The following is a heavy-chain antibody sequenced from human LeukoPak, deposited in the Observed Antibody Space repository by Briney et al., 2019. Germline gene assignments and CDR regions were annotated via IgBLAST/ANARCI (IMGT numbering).Heavy chain of an antibody. D-gene: IGHD3-16*01. Sequence: ASVKVSCKASGYTFTINHIHWVRQAPGQGLEWMGVINPSGDSTTYAQNFQGRVTMTRDTSTSTVYMELRSLRSEDTAIYYCAKLATSDAGETYWGQGTLVTVSS. J-gene: IGHJ4*02. CDR3: AKLATSDAGETY. CDR1: GYTFTINH. CDR2: INPSGDST. V-gene: IGHV1-46*01.